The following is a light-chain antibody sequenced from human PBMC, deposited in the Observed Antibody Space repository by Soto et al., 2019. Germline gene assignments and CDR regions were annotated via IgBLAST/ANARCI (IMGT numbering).Light chain of an antibody. CDR1: NSNIENNF. J-gene: IGLJ1*01. V-gene: IGLV1-51*01. Sequence: QSVLSQPPSLPAAPGQKVTISCYGSNSNIENNFVSWFRQFPGAAPDLLIFDNSNRPPGIPDRFSGSKSGSSATLAISGLQAGDEAHYYCGTWDSSLSAVVFGTGTKVTVL. CDR3: GTWDSSLSAVV. CDR2: DNS.